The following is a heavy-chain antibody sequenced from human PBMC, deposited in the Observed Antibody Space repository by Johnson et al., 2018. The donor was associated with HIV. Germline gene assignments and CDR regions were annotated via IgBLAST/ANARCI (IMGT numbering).Heavy chain of an antibody. Sequence: VQLVESGGGVVRPGGSLRLSCAASGFTFSSYAMHWVRQAPGKGLEWVAVISYDGRDVYYAYSVKGRFTVSRDNSKNAVYLQMNSLGAGDTAVYYCAKDQHGPLVPTVMRDDAFDIWGQGTMVTVSS. D-gene: IGHD5-12*01. CDR1: GFTFSSYA. CDR2: ISYDGRDV. J-gene: IGHJ3*02. V-gene: IGHV3-30*18. CDR3: AKDQHGPLVPTVMRDDAFDI.